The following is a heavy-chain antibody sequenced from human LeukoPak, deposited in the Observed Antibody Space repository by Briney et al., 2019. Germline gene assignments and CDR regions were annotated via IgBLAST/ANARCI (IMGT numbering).Heavy chain of an antibody. CDR1: GFTFADFG. J-gene: IGHJ4*02. V-gene: IGHV3-20*04. D-gene: IGHD3-16*01. CDR2: ANWNGEST. CDR3: ARSEGSWGNYYFDY. Sequence: GGSLRLSCTASGFTFADFGMTWVRQAPGKGLEWVSSANWNGESTAYADSVEGRFTISRDNAKKSLYLQMNSLRAEATALYYCARSEGSWGNYYFDYWGQGTLVTVSS.